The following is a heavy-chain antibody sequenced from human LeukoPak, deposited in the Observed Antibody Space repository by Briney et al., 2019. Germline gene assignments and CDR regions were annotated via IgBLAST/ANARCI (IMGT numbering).Heavy chain of an antibody. V-gene: IGHV3-74*01. Sequence: GGSLRLSCAGSGFTFSSYWMHWVRQAPGKGLVWVSRISSDGSSTSYADSVKGRFTISRDNAKNTLYLQMNSLRAEDTAVYYCARDGNYYYYYMDVWGKGNTVTVSS. D-gene: IGHD1-26*01. CDR3: ARDGNYYYYYMDV. CDR2: ISSDGSST. J-gene: IGHJ6*03. CDR1: GFTFSSYW.